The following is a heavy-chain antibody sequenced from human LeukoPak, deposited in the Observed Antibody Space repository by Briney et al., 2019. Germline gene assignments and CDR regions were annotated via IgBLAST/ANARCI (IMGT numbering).Heavy chain of an antibody. J-gene: IGHJ4*02. CDR1: GFTFSSYG. D-gene: IGHD6-13*01. V-gene: IGHV3-30*19. Sequence: GGSLRLSCAASGFTFSSYGMHWVRQAPGKGLEWVAVISYDGSNKYYADSVKGRFTISRDNSKNTLYLQMNSLRAEDTAVYYCARDWGYSSSWYVDYWGQGTLVTVSS. CDR3: ARDWGYSSSWYVDY. CDR2: ISYDGSNK.